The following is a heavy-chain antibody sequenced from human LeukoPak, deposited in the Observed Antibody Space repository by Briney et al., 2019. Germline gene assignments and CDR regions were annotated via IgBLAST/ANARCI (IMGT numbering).Heavy chain of an antibody. CDR2: IIPILGIA. V-gene: IGHV1-69*04. D-gene: IGHD4-17*01. CDR3: ARNGVYGDYKWWCYYGMDV. Sequence: GASVKVSCKASGGTFSSYAISWVRQAPGQELEWMGRIIPILGIANYAQKFQGRVTITADKSTSTAYMELSSLRSEDTAVYYCARNGVYGDYKWWCYYGMDVWGQGTTVTVSS. CDR1: GGTFSSYA. J-gene: IGHJ6*02.